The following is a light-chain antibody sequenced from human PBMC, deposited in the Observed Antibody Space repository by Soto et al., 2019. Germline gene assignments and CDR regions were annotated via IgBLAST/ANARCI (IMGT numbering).Light chain of an antibody. V-gene: IGLV1-40*01. Sequence: QSVLTQPPSVSGAPGQRVTISCTGRSSNIGAGYDVHWYQQLPGTAPKLLIYGNSNRPSAVPDRFSGSKSGTSASLAITGLQAEDEADYYCQSYDSSLSGSRVFGGGNKLTVL. CDR2: GNS. J-gene: IGLJ2*01. CDR1: SSNIGAGYD. CDR3: QSYDSSLSGSRV.